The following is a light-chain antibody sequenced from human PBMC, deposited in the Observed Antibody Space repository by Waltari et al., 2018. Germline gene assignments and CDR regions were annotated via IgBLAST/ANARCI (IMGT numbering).Light chain of an antibody. J-gene: IGLJ2*01. V-gene: IGLV2-23*02. CDR1: SSDVGSYNL. Sequence: QSALTQPASVSGSPGPSITISCTGTSSDVGSYNLVSWYQQHPGKAPKLMIYEVVKRPSGVSNRFSGSTSANAASLTISGLQAEDEGDYYCCSYARSGTVLFGGGTKLTVL. CDR3: CSYARSGTVL. CDR2: EVV.